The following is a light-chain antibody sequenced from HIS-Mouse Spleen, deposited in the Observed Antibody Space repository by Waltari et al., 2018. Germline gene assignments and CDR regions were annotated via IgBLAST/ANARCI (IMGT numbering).Light chain of an antibody. Sequence: QSVLTQPPSASGTPGQRVTMSCSGSSPNLGSNYVYWYQQAPGTAPNLLIYRNKQRPSGVPDRFSGSKSGTSASLAISGLRSEDEADYYCAAWDDSLSGPWVFGGGTKLTVL. J-gene: IGLJ3*02. CDR2: RNK. V-gene: IGLV1-47*01. CDR3: AAWDDSLSGPWV. CDR1: SPNLGSNY.